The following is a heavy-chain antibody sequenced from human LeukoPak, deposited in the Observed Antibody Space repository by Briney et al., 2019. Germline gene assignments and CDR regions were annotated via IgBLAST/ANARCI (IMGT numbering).Heavy chain of an antibody. Sequence: GGSLRLSCAASRFTFSSYAMSWVRQAPGKGLEWVSAISGSGGSTYYADSVKGRFTISRDNSKNTLYLQMNSLRAEDTAVYYCAKDRESSGWTEGYFDLWGRGTLVTVSS. CDR1: RFTFSSYA. CDR2: ISGSGGST. CDR3: AKDRESSGWTEGYFDL. D-gene: IGHD6-19*01. J-gene: IGHJ2*01. V-gene: IGHV3-23*01.